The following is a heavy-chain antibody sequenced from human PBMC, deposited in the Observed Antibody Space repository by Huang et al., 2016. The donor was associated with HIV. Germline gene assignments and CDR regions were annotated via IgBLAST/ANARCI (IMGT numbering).Heavy chain of an antibody. D-gene: IGHD5-18*01. J-gene: IGHJ5*02. Sequence: EVPLVESGGGLVQPGGSLRLSCAASGFTVNSNYMTWVRQAPGKGLEWVSLRCQGGKAHYADSVKGRFTISGDISQNTVFLQMSSLRVEDTAVYYCARGRYGTPNAWGQGTLVTVSS. CDR1: GFTVNSNY. V-gene: IGHV3-53*01. CDR2: RCQGGKA. CDR3: ARGRYGTPNA.